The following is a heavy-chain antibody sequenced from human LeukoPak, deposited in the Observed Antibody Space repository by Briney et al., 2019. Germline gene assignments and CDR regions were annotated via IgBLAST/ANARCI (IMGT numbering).Heavy chain of an antibody. D-gene: IGHD4-17*01. CDR2: ISSSSSYI. V-gene: IGHV3-21*01. Sequence: GGSLRLSCAASGFTFSSYSMNWVRQAPGKGLEWVSSISSSSSYIYYADSVKGRFTISRDNAKNSLYLQMNSLRAEDTAVYYCARGGQAYGRAFDYWGQGTLVTVSS. CDR1: GFTFSSYS. CDR3: ARGGQAYGRAFDY. J-gene: IGHJ4*02.